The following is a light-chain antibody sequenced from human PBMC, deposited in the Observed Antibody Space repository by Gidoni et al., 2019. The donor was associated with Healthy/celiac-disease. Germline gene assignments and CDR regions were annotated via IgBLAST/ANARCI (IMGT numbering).Light chain of an antibody. J-gene: IGLJ1*01. CDR1: SSDVDGYNY. V-gene: IGLV2-14*01. CDR2: EVS. Sequence: QSALTQPASVSGSPGQSITISCTGTSSDVDGYNYVSWYQQHPGKAPKLMIYEVSNRPPGVSNRFSGSKSGNTASLTISGLQAEDEADYYCSSYTSSSTLPYVFGTGTKVTVL. CDR3: SSYTSSSTLPYV.